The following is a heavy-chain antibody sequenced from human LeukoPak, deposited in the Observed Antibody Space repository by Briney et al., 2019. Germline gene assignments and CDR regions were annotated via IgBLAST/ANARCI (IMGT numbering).Heavy chain of an antibody. CDR1: GGSISRYY. V-gene: IGHV4-59*01. Sequence: SETLSLTCTVSGGSISRYYWSWIRQPPGKGLEWVGNIYYNGSTNYKPSLKSRVTISVHTSKNQFSLNLRSLTAADTAVYYCARGGYSGYAFDRWGQGTRVTVSS. D-gene: IGHD5-12*01. J-gene: IGHJ5*02. CDR3: ARGGYSGYAFDR. CDR2: IYYNGST.